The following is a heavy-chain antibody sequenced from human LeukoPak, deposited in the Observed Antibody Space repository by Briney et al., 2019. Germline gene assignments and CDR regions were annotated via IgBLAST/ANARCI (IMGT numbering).Heavy chain of an antibody. CDR3: ARDYLRVTGLIFDL. D-gene: IGHD3-10*02. Sequence: PGGSLRLSCAASGFTFSSYAMSWIRQAPGKGLEWISYISSRSDEIFYADSVKGRFTISRDNAKNSLYLEMNSLRAEDTALYYCARDYLRVTGLIFDLWGRGTLVTVSS. CDR2: ISSRSDEI. CDR1: GFTFSSYA. J-gene: IGHJ2*01. V-gene: IGHV3-21*05.